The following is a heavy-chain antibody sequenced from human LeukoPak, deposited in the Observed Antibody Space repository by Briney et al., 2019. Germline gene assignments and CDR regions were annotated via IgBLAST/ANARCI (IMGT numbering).Heavy chain of an antibody. V-gene: IGHV3-23*01. CDR2: ISGSGGST. Sequence: GGSLRLSCAASGFTFSSYAMSWVRQAPGKGLEWVSAISGSGGSTYYADSVKGRFTISRDNSKNTLYLQMNSLRAEDTAVYYCATVSSGGRDALKGFDPWGQGTLVTVSS. CDR3: ATVSSGGRDALKGFDP. CDR1: GFTFSSYA. J-gene: IGHJ5*02. D-gene: IGHD2-15*01.